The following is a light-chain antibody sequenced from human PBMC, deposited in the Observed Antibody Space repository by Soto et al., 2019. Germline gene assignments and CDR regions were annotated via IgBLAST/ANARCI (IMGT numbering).Light chain of an antibody. J-gene: IGKJ1*01. CDR3: QHYGYSQWT. CDR1: QSVSSSH. Sequence: IVMTQSPAILSLYPGETATLSCRASQSVSSSHLAWYQQKPGLAPRLLIYGASSRATGIPDRFGGSGSGTDFTLTISRLEPEDFAVYFCQHYGYSQWTFGQGTKVDIK. V-gene: IGKV3-20*01. CDR2: GAS.